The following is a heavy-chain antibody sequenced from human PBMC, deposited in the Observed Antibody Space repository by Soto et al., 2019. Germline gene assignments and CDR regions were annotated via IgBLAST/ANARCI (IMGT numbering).Heavy chain of an antibody. CDR2: ISYEGSNE. V-gene: IGHV3-30*18. Sequence: PGASLRLSCAASGFTFSSYGMHWVRQAPGKGLEWVAVISYEGSNEYYADSLKGRFTISRDNSKNTLYLQKNSLRAEDAAVYYCAKDYGSGYLKVGVAYWGQGTPVTVSS. J-gene: IGHJ4*02. CDR3: AKDYGSGYLKVGVAY. CDR1: GFTFSSYG. D-gene: IGHD3-22*01.